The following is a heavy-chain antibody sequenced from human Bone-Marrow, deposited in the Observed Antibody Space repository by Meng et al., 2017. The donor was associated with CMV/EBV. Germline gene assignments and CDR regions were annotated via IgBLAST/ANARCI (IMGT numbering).Heavy chain of an antibody. V-gene: IGHV5-51*01. D-gene: IGHD6-6*01. CDR2: IYPGDSDT. J-gene: IGHJ4*02. Sequence: KVSRKGSGYSFTSYWIGWVRQMPGKGLEWMGIIYPGDSDTRYSPSFQGQVTISADKSISTAYLQWSSLKASDTAMYYCAKIKYSSSPSLDYWGQGTLVTVSS. CDR3: AKIKYSSSPSLDY. CDR1: GYSFTSYW.